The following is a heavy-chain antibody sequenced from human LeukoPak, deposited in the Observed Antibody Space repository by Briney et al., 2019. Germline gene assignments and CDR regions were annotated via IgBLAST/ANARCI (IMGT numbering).Heavy chain of an antibody. J-gene: IGHJ4*02. CDR3: AKDLPRPQWLGYFDY. CDR2: ISGSGGST. D-gene: IGHD6-19*01. V-gene: IGHV3-23*01. Sequence: GGSLRLSCAASGFTFSSYAMSWVRQAPGKGLEWVSAISGSGGSTYYADSMKGRFTISRDNSKNTLYLQMNSLRAEDTAVYYCAKDLPRPQWLGYFDYWGQGTLVTVSS. CDR1: GFTFSSYA.